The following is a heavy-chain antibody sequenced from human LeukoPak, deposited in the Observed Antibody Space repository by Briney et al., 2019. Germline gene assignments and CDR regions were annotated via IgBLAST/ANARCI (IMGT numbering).Heavy chain of an antibody. Sequence: SVTVSCKSSGCTFSSYAISWVRPAPGQGLEWMGVIIPIFGTANYAQKFQGRVTITADRSTSTAYMELSSLRSEDTAVYYCARGSGGHVLMVIFDYWGEGTLVTVSS. CDR1: GCTFSSYA. V-gene: IGHV1-69*06. CDR2: IIPIFGTA. CDR3: ARGSGGHVLMVIFDY. J-gene: IGHJ4*02. D-gene: IGHD2-8*01.